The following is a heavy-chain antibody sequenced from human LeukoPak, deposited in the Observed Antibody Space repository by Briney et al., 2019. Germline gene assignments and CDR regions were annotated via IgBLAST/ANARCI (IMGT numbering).Heavy chain of an antibody. CDR1: GFTFSSYG. D-gene: IGHD3-10*01. CDR3: AKDRYYGSGSEGYFQH. J-gene: IGHJ1*01. CDR2: ISYDGSNK. Sequence: HPGGSLRLSCAASGFTFSSYGMHWVRQAPGKWLEWVAVISYDGSNKYYADSVKGRFTISRDNSKNTLYLQMNSLRAEDTAVYYCAKDRYYGSGSEGYFQHWGQGTLVTVSS. V-gene: IGHV3-30*18.